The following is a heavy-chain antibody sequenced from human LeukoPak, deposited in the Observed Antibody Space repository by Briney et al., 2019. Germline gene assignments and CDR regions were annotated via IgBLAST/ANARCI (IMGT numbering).Heavy chain of an antibody. Sequence: GGSLRLSCAASGFTFSSYWMHWVRQGPGKGLEWVSAISGSGGSTHYADSVKGRFTISRDNSKNTLYLQMNSLRAEDTAVYYCAKVWYDSSGYPFDYWGQGTLVTVSS. CDR3: AKVWYDSSGYPFDY. CDR1: GFTFSSYW. V-gene: IGHV3-23*01. CDR2: ISGSGGST. D-gene: IGHD3-22*01. J-gene: IGHJ4*02.